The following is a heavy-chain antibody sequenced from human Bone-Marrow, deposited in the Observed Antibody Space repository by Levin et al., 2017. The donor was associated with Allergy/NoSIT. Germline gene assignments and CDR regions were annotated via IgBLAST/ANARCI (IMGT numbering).Heavy chain of an antibody. CDR2: IIPMFGAT. CDR1: GGTFKSYT. D-gene: IGHD5-24*01. CDR3: ARDEGLGLEISS. J-gene: IGHJ4*02. V-gene: IGHV1-69*13. Sequence: ASVKVSCKDSGGTFKSYTFSWVRLAPGQGLEWMGGIIPMFGATNYAEKFRGRVTITADDSTLTVYMEVNSLRVEDTAVYYCARDEGLGLEISSWGQGTRVTVSS.